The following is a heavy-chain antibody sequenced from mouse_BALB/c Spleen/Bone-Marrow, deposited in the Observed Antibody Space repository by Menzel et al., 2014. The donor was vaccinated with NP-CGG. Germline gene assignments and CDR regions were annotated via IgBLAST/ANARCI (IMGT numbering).Heavy chain of an antibody. CDR3: ARVGSSFYY. Sequence: QVHVKQSGAELVRPGSSVKISCKASGYAFSTYWMNWVKQRPGQGLEWIGQIYPGDGDTNYNGKFKGKATLTADRSSSTASMQLSSLTSEDSAVYFCARVGSSFYYCGQAATPAVSS. CDR2: IYPGDGDT. D-gene: IGHD3-1*01. V-gene: IGHV1-80*01. J-gene: IGHJ2*01. CDR1: GYAFSTYW.